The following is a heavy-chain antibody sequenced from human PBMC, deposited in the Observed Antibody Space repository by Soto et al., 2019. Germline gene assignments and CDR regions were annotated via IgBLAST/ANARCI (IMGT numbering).Heavy chain of an antibody. D-gene: IGHD4-17*01. CDR1: GITFSTYA. V-gene: IGHV3-23*04. CDR3: AADYLRHNSLNGYYYSYGMDV. CDR2: IGTNGADK. Sequence: VELVESGGGFVQPGGSLRLSCAASGITFSTYAMSWVRRAPGKGLEWVSTIGTNGADKQYADFVKGRFTVSRDRSDGTLSLQMNSLRAEDTAVYYCAADYLRHNSLNGYYYSYGMDVWGQGTTVTVSS. J-gene: IGHJ6*02.